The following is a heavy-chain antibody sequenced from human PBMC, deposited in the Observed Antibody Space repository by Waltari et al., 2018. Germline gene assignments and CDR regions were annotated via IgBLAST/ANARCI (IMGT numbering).Heavy chain of an antibody. CDR2: ISYSGPT. CDR1: GGSLRDESSY. CDR3: ARGGVNYNNWFDP. V-gene: IGHV4-39*01. D-gene: IGHD3-9*01. Sequence: QLRLQESGPGLVKPSETLSVTCIVSGGSLRDESSYWGWLRPSPEKGLEWIGQISYSGPTFYNPSLMSRVTLSVDTLKNQFSLEMTSLTAADTAVYYCARGGVNYNNWFDPWGQGTPVTVSS. J-gene: IGHJ5*02.